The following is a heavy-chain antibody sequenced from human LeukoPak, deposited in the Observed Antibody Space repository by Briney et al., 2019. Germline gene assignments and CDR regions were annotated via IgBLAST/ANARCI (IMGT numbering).Heavy chain of an antibody. CDR1: GFTFSDYY. V-gene: IGHV3-11*01. CDR2: ISSSGSTI. D-gene: IGHD3-22*01. CDR3: ARTRYYYDTTAPYYFDY. J-gene: IGHJ4*02. Sequence: GGSLRLSCAASGFTFSDYYMSWIRQAPGKGLEWVSYISSSGSTIYYADSVKGRFTISRDNAKNSLYLQMNSLRAEDTALYHCARTRYYYDTTAPYYFDYWGQGTLVTVSS.